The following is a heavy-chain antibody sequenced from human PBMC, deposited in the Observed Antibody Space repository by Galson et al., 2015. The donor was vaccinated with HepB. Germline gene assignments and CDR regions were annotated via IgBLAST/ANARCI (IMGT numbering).Heavy chain of an antibody. CDR2: ISGSGGST. CDR3: AKDLRGGRYFDWGGLDY. D-gene: IGHD3-9*01. J-gene: IGHJ4*02. Sequence: SLRLSCAASGFTFSSYAMSWVRQAPGKGLEWVSAISGSGGSTYYADSVKGRLTISRDNSKNTLYLQMNSLRAEDTAVYYCAKDLRGGRYFDWGGLDYWGQGTLVTVSS. CDR1: GFTFSSYA. V-gene: IGHV3-23*01.